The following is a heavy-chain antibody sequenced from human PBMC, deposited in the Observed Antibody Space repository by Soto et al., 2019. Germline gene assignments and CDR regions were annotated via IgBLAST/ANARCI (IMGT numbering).Heavy chain of an antibody. CDR1: GGTFSSYT. V-gene: IGHV1-3*01. J-gene: IGHJ4*02. CDR2: INAGNGNT. CDR3: ARGLNGYLHYFDY. D-gene: IGHD5-18*01. Sequence: ASVKGLCKASGGTFSSYTISWVRQAPGQGLEWMGWINAGNGNTKYSQKFQGRVTITRDTSASTAYMELSSLRSEDTAVYYCARGLNGYLHYFDYWGQGTPVTVSS.